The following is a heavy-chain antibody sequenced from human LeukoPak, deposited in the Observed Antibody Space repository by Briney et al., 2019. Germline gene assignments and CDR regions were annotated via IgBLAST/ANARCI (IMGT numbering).Heavy chain of an antibody. CDR3: ARNYYDILTGYYREYYFDY. D-gene: IGHD3-9*01. CDR2: ISAYNGNT. V-gene: IGHV1-18*04. Sequence: ASVKVSCKASGYTFTSYGISWVRQAPGQGLEWMGWISAYNGNTNYAQKLQGRVPMTTDTSTSTAYMELRSLRSDDTAVYYCARNYYDILTGYYREYYFDYWGQGTLVTVSS. CDR1: GYTFTSYG. J-gene: IGHJ4*02.